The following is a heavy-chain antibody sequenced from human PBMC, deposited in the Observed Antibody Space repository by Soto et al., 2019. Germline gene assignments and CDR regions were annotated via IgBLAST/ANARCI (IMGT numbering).Heavy chain of an antibody. CDR3: ARDQKKYYDFWSGYYTTNYYYYGMDV. V-gene: IGHV3-48*03. CDR2: ISSSGSTI. Sequence: LRLSCAASGFTFSSYEMNWVRQAPGKGLEWVSYISSSGSTIYYADSVKGRFTISRDNAKNSLYLQMNSLRAEDTAVYYCARDQKKYYDFWSGYYTTNYYYYGMDVWGQGTTVTVSS. CDR1: GFTFSSYE. J-gene: IGHJ6*02. D-gene: IGHD3-3*01.